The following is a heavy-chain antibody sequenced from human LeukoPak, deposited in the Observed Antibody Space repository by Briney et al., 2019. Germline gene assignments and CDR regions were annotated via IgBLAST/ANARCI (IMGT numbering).Heavy chain of an antibody. CDR1: GGSIRSYY. Sequence: PSETLSLTCTVSGGSIRSYYWSWIRQPPGKGLEWIGYIYWSGRTHYNPSLKSRVTISVDTSKNEFSLNLNSVTAADTAVYYCARGWLEQLLDSWGQGTLVTVSS. V-gene: IGHV4-59*01. D-gene: IGHD5-24*01. CDR3: ARGWLEQLLDS. J-gene: IGHJ4*02. CDR2: IYWSGRT.